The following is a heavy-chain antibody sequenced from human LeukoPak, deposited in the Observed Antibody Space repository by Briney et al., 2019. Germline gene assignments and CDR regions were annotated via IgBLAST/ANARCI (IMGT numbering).Heavy chain of an antibody. J-gene: IGHJ4*02. Sequence: GASVKVSCKASGYTFTGYYMHWVRQAPGQGLDWMGWINPNSGGTNYAQKFQGRVTMTRDTSISTAYMELSRLRSDDTAVYYCARSQGYCSSTSCYSSDYWGQGTLVTVSS. CDR2: INPNSGGT. D-gene: IGHD2-2*01. CDR3: ARSQGYCSSTSCYSSDY. CDR1: GYTFTGYY. V-gene: IGHV1-2*02.